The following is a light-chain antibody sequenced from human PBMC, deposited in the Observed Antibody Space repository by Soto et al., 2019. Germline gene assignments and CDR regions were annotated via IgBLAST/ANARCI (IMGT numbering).Light chain of an antibody. Sequence: EIVLTQSPATLSLSPGERATLSCRASQSVSSHLAWYQQKSGQAPRLLIYDASNRATGIPARFSGSGSGTDFTLPISSLEPEDFAVYYCQQCHNWPFTFGPGTKVDIK. CDR2: DAS. V-gene: IGKV3-11*01. CDR3: QQCHNWPFT. CDR1: QSVSSH. J-gene: IGKJ3*01.